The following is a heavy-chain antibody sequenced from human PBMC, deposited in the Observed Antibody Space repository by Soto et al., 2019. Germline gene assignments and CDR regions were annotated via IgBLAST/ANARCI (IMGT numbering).Heavy chain of an antibody. CDR2: ISGSGGRT. CDR1: GFTFSSYA. Sequence: EVQLLESGGGLVQPGGSLRLSCAASGFTFSSYAMSWVRQAPGNGLEWVSAISGSGGRTYYADSVKGRFTISRDNSKNTLYLQMNILRSEDTAVYYSAKATSTLVNPGDAFDIWGQGTMVTVSS. V-gene: IGHV3-23*01. J-gene: IGHJ3*02. CDR3: AKATSTLVNPGDAFDI. D-gene: IGHD2-2*01.